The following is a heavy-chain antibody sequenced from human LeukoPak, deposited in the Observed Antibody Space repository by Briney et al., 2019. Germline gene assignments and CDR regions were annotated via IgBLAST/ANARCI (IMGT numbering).Heavy chain of an antibody. D-gene: IGHD2-15*01. Sequence: PSETLSLTCTVSSGSISGYYWSWIRQPPGQGLEWIGFIYYRGTSKYNPSLMSRVTMSVDTSKNQVSLKLSSVTAADTAVYYCARHYCSGGNCYYFDHWGQGTLVTVSS. CDR3: ARHYCSGGNCYYFDH. CDR1: SGSISGYY. V-gene: IGHV4-59*08. J-gene: IGHJ4*02. CDR2: IYYRGTS.